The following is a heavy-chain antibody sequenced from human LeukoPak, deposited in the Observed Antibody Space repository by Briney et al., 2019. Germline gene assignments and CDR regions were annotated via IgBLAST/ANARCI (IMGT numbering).Heavy chain of an antibody. D-gene: IGHD4-23*01. J-gene: IGHJ6*02. CDR1: GFTVSSNY. V-gene: IGHV3-53*01. Sequence: GGSLRLSCAASGFTVSSNYMSWVRQAPGEGLEWVSVIDSGGSTYYADSVKGRFTISRDNSKHTLYLQMNSLRAEDTAVYYCARGPGGNHYYYYGMDVWGQGTTVTVSS. CDR2: IDSGGST. CDR3: ARGPGGNHYYYYGMDV.